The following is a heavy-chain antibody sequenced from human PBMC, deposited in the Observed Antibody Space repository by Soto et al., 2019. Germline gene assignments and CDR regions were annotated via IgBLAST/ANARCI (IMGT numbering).Heavy chain of an antibody. Sequence: AGSLRLSCAASGFTFSSYWMPWVRQATGKGLVWVSRIKPDGSWTIHADSVKGRFTISRDNAKSMVYLQMNSLRVEDTAVYYCAGYNWNSQNYWGHGTLVTVPS. CDR2: IKPDGSWT. J-gene: IGHJ4*01. CDR1: GFTFSSYW. CDR3: AGYNWNSQNY. V-gene: IGHV3-74*01. D-gene: IGHD1-7*01.